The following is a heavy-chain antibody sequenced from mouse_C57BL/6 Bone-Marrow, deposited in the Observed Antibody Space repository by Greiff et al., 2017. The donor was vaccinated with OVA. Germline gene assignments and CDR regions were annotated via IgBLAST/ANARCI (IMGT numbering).Heavy chain of an antibody. CDR2: INPGRGGT. V-gene: IGHV1-54*01. Sequence: VQLQQSGAELVRPGTSVKVSCKASGYAFTNSLIEWVKQRPGQGLEWIGVINPGRGGTNYTEKFKGKATLTADKSSSTAYMQLSSLTSEDSAVYFCALYYDYEGGYAMDYWGQGTSVTVSS. CDR1: GYAFTNSL. J-gene: IGHJ4*01. CDR3: ALYYDYEGGYAMDY. D-gene: IGHD2-4*01.